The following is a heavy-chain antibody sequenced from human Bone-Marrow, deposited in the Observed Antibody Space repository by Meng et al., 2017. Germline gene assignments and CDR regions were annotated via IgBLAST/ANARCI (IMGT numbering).Heavy chain of an antibody. D-gene: IGHD3-3*01. Sequence: QLQLQESCPGLVKPSETLSLTGTVSGGSISSSSYYWGWIRQPPGKGLEWIGSIYYSGSTYYNPSLKSRVTISVDTSKNQFSLKLSSVTAADTAVYYCARQGFLEWLLYRGNWFDPWGQGTLVTVSS. CDR3: ARQGFLEWLLYRGNWFDP. V-gene: IGHV4-39*01. J-gene: IGHJ5*02. CDR1: GGSISSSSYY. CDR2: IYYSGST.